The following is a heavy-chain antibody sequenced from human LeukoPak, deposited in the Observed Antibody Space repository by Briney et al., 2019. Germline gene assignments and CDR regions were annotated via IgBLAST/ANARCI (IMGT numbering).Heavy chain of an antibody. D-gene: IGHD2-2*01. Sequence: ASVKVSCKASGYAFTNYAISWVRQAPGQGLEWMGWISVYDGNTNYAQKLQGRVTMTADTSTTTAYMELRSLRSDDTAVYYCARGYCSSATCRHFDYWGQGALVTVSS. V-gene: IGHV1-18*01. CDR1: GYAFTNYA. CDR2: ISVYDGNT. CDR3: ARGYCSSATCRHFDY. J-gene: IGHJ4*02.